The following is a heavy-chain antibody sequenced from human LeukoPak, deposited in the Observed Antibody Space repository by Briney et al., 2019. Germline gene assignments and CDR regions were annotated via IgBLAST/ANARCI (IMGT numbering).Heavy chain of an antibody. Sequence: GASQKVSCKGSVGTFTSYAISWGRHAPGQGLEWRWGGIPIFGTENYAQKFQGRVTITTDESTSTAYMELSSLRSEDTAVYYCARAGYDSYYYYYMDVWGKGTTVTVSS. CDR3: ARAGYDSYYYYYMDV. CDR1: VGTFTSYA. J-gene: IGHJ6*03. CDR2: GIPIFGTE. V-gene: IGHV1-69*05. D-gene: IGHD5-12*01.